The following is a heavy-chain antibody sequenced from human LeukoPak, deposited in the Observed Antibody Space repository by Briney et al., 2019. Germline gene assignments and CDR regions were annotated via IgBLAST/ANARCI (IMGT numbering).Heavy chain of an antibody. CDR1: GFTFSSYA. CDR2: IWNDGSNK. V-gene: IGHV3-33*08. Sequence: PGGSLRLSCAASGFTFSSYAMHWVRQAPGKGLEWVAVIWNDGSNKYYADSVKGRFTISRDNSKNTLYLQMNSLRAEDTAVYYCARDGRYAEFDYWGQGTLVTVSS. D-gene: IGHD3-9*01. CDR3: ARDGRYAEFDY. J-gene: IGHJ4*02.